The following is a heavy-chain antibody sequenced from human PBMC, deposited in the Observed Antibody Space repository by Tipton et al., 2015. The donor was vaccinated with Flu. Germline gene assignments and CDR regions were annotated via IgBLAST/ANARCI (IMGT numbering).Heavy chain of an antibody. CDR1: GGSISYYY. CDR2: SYYRGST. J-gene: IGHJ4*02. CDR3: ARERGWPAALDY. V-gene: IGHV4-59*01. D-gene: IGHD2-15*01. Sequence: TLSLTCSVSGGSISYYYWNLIRQPPGKGLEWSGFSYYRGSTSYNPSLHSRVTISVDTSRNQFSLNQKSVTAADTAVYYCARERGWPAALDYWGQGILVTVSS.